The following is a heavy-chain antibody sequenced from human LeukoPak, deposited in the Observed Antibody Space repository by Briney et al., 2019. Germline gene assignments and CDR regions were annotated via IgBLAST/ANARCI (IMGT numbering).Heavy chain of an antibody. V-gene: IGHV4-39*07. CDR1: GGSISSSSYY. Sequence: SETLSLTCTVSGGSISSSSYYWGWIRQPPGKGLEWIGSIYYSGSTYYNPSLKSRVTISIDTSKNQFSLKLSSVTAADTGVYYCARASSSGWSLDYWGQGTLVTVSS. J-gene: IGHJ4*02. CDR3: ARASSSGWSLDY. CDR2: IYYSGST. D-gene: IGHD6-19*01.